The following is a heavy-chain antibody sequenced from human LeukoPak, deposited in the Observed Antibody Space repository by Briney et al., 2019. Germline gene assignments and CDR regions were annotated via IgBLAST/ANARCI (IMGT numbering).Heavy chain of an antibody. CDR1: GGSFSGYY. J-gene: IGHJ5*02. CDR2: INHSGST. Sequence: SETLSLTCAVYGGSFSGYYWSWIRQPPGKGLEWIGEINHSGSTNYNPSLKSRVTISLDTSKDQFSLRLTSVTAADKAVYYCARDYAVAGIKNWFDPWGQGTLVTVSS. CDR3: ARDYAVAGIKNWFDP. V-gene: IGHV4-34*01. D-gene: IGHD6-19*01.